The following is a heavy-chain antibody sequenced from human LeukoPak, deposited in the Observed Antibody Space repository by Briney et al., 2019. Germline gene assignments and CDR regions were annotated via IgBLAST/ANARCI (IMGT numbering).Heavy chain of an antibody. CDR3: ARGVSPYSSSSDY. V-gene: IGHV4-34*01. D-gene: IGHD6-6*01. J-gene: IGHJ4*02. Sequence: SETLSLTCAVYGVSFSGYYWSWIRQPPGKGLEWIGEINHSGSTNYNPSLKSRVTISVDTSKNQFSLKLSSVTAADTAVYYCARGVSPYSSSSDYWGQGTLVTVSS. CDR1: GVSFSGYY. CDR2: INHSGST.